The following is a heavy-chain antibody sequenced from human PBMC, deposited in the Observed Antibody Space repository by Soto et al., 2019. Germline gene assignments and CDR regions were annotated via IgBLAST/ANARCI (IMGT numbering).Heavy chain of an antibody. CDR1: GGSISSYY. Sequence: SETLSLTCTVSGGSISSYYWSWIRQPPGKGLEWIGYIYYSGSTNYNPSLKSRVTISVDTSKNQFSLKLSSVTAADTAVYYCARAIWNGDYFDYWGQGTLVTVSS. V-gene: IGHV4-59*01. J-gene: IGHJ4*02. CDR2: IYYSGST. CDR3: ARAIWNGDYFDY. D-gene: IGHD1-1*01.